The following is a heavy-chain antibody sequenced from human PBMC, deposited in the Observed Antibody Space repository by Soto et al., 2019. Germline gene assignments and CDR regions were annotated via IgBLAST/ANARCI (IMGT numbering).Heavy chain of an antibody. Sequence: SGEVSYKGTCFTFPNNAVNWVRQARGQRLEWIGWIVVGSGNTNYAQKFQERVTITRDMSTSTAYMELSSLRSEDTAVYYCAAAPMTTVTTDKTYYYGMDVWGQGTTVTVSS. V-gene: IGHV1-58*01. D-gene: IGHD4-17*01. CDR1: CFTFPNNA. CDR3: AAAPMTTVTTDKTYYYGMDV. J-gene: IGHJ6*02. CDR2: IVVGSGNT.